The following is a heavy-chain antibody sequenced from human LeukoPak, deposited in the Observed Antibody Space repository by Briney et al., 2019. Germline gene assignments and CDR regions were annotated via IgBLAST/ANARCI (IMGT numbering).Heavy chain of an antibody. Sequence: SGPTLVNPTQTLTLTCTFSGFSLSTSGMRVSWIRQPPEKALEWLALIDWDDDKFYNTSLKTRLTISKHTSKNQVVLTMTNMDPVDTATYYCARTPPDLWLRGGYFDYWGQGTLVTVSS. V-gene: IGHV2-70*04. CDR1: GFSLSTSGMR. J-gene: IGHJ4*02. D-gene: IGHD5-18*01. CDR3: ARTPPDLWLRGGYFDY. CDR2: IDWDDDK.